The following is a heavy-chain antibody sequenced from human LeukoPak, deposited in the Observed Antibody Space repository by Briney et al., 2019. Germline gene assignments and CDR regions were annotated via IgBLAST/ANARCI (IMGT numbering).Heavy chain of an antibody. CDR1: GFTFSSYV. V-gene: IGHV3-30*18. D-gene: IGHD1-26*01. CDR3: AKGRGSGRSQLCDY. CDR2: ISYDASNK. J-gene: IGHJ4*02. Sequence: GGSLRLSCAASGFTFSSYVMHGVRQAPGKGLEWVAVISYDASNKYYADSVKGRFTISRDNSKNTLYLQMNSLRDEDTAVYYCAKGRGSGRSQLCDYWGQGTLVTVSS.